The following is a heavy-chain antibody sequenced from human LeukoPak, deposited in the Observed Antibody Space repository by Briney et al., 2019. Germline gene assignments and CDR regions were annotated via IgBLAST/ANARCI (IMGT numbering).Heavy chain of an antibody. CDR3: ARGTYYYGAGSYYYYYYYMDV. J-gene: IGHJ6*03. Sequence: SVKVSCKASGGTFSSYATSWVRQAPGQGLEWTGGIIPIFGIANYAQKCQGRVTITADESTSTAYMELSSLRSEDTAVYYCARGTYYYGAGSYYYYYYYMDVWGKGTTVTISS. V-gene: IGHV1-69*01. CDR2: IIPIFGIA. CDR1: GGTFSSYA. D-gene: IGHD3-10*01.